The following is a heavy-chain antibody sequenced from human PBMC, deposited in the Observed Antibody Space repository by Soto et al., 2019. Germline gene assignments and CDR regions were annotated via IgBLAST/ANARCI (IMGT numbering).Heavy chain of an antibody. D-gene: IGHD4-17*01. Sequence: QVTLKESGPVLVKPTEPLTLTCTVSGFSLSNARMGVSWIRQPPGKALEWLAHIFSNDAKSYSTSPKSRLTIAKDTSKSQVVLTMTNMDPVDTATYYCARIPDYGGEWEDYWGHGTLVTVSS. J-gene: IGHJ4*01. V-gene: IGHV2-26*01. CDR3: ARIPDYGGEWEDY. CDR1: GFSLSNARMG. CDR2: IFSNDAK.